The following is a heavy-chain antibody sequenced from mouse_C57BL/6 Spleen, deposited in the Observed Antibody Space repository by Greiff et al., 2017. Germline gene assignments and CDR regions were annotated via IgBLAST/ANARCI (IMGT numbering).Heavy chain of an antibody. V-gene: IGHV1-53*01. CDR2: INPSNGGT. CDR3: ARPVLLRSSHAGFAY. D-gene: IGHD1-1*01. J-gene: IGHJ3*01. CDR1: GYTFTSYW. Sequence: QVQLQQPGTELVKPGASVKLSCKASGYTFTSYWMHWVKQRPGQGLEWIGNINPSNGGTNYNEKFKSKATLTVDKSSSTAYMQLSRLTSEDSAVYYCARPVLLRSSHAGFAYWGQGTLVTVSA.